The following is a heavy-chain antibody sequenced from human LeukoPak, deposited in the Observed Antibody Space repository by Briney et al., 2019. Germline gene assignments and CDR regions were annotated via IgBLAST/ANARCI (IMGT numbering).Heavy chain of an antibody. CDR2: INPNNSGT. CDR1: GYTFTGYY. Sequence: ASVKVSCKASGYTFTGYYMHWVRQAPGQGLEWMGWINPNNSGTKYAQKIQGRVTMNRDTSISTAYMELSRLTSDDTAVYYCARDKPGYSSYVDYWGQGTLVTVSS. CDR3: ARDKPGYSSYVDY. V-gene: IGHV1-2*02. D-gene: IGHD6-13*01. J-gene: IGHJ4*02.